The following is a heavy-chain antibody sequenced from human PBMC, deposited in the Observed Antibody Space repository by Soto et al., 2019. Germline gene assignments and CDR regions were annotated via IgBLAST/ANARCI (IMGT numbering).Heavy chain of an antibody. CDR2: ISAYNGNT. CDR1: GYTFISSD. CDR3: ARVRSPGHPPYNWFDP. Sequence: GASVKVCCKASGYTFISSDITWLLQSPGQGLEWMGWISAYNGNTNVPQNLQGRVILTTDTSTDTAYMELRSLRSDDTAMYYCARVRSPGHPPYNWFDPWGQGTLVTVSS. V-gene: IGHV1-18*04. J-gene: IGHJ5*02.